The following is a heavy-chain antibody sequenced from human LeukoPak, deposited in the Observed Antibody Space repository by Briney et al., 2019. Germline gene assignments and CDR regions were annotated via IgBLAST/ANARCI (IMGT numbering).Heavy chain of an antibody. D-gene: IGHD2-2*01. CDR2: ISAYNGNT. CDR1: GGTFSSYA. CDR3: AREREEIVVVPAASDY. V-gene: IGHV1-18*01. J-gene: IGHJ4*02. Sequence: GASVKVSCKASGGTFSSYAISWVRQAPGQGLEWMGWISAYNGNTNYAQKLQGRVTMTTDTSTSTAYMELRSLRSDDTAVYYCAREREEIVVVPAASDYWGQGTLVTVSS.